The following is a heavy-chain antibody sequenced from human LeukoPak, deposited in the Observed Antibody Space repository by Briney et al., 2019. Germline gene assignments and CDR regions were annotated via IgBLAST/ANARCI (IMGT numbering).Heavy chain of an antibody. D-gene: IGHD3-10*01. CDR2: IYSGGST. J-gene: IGHJ4*02. V-gene: IGHV3-66*01. Sequence: PGGSLRLSCAASGFTLSSYAMSWVRQAPGKGLEWVSVIYSGGSTYYADSVKGRFTISRDNSKNTLYLQMNSLRAEDTAVYYCARGGALVRGVISLWGQGTLVTVSS. CDR3: ARGGALVRGVISL. CDR1: GFTLSSYA.